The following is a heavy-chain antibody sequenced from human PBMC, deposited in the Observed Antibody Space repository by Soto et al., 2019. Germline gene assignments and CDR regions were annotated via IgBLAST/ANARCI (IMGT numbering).Heavy chain of an antibody. CDR3: ARDRPTPYYYDTSGYHNWFDP. Sequence: GASVKVSCKASRYTFTSCGISWVRQAPGQGLEWMGWISAYNGNTNYAQKLQGRVTMTTDTSTSTAYMELRSLRSDDKAVYYCARDRPTPYYYDTSGYHNWFDPWGQGTLVTVSS. V-gene: IGHV1-18*01. CDR2: ISAYNGNT. J-gene: IGHJ5*02. CDR1: RYTFTSCG. D-gene: IGHD3-22*01.